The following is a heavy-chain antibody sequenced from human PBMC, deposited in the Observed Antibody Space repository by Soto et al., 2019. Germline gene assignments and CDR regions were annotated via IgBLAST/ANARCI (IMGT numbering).Heavy chain of an antibody. Sequence: GTSVKVSCKDSGYTFTSYGISWVRQAPGQGLEWMGWISAYNGNTNYAQKLQGRVTMTTDTSTSTAYMELRSLRSDDTAVYYCARGGWSGIAAAGTGEDYFDYWGQGTLVTVSS. J-gene: IGHJ4*02. D-gene: IGHD6-13*01. CDR3: ARGGWSGIAAAGTGEDYFDY. V-gene: IGHV1-18*01. CDR1: GYTFTSYG. CDR2: ISAYNGNT.